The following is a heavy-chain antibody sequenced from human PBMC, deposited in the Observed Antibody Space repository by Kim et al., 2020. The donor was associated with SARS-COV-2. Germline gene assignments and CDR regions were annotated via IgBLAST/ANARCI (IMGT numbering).Heavy chain of an antibody. CDR1: GGSFSGYY. V-gene: IGHV4-34*01. Sequence: SETLSLTCAVYGGSFSGYYWSWIRQPPGKGLEWIGEINHSGSTNYNPSLKSRVTISVDTSKNQFSLKLSSVTAADTAAYYCARGGPQRGYDYVWGSYRYGGFFDYWGQGTLVTVSS. D-gene: IGHD3-16*02. CDR3: ARGGPQRGYDYVWGSYRYGGFFDY. CDR2: INHSGST. J-gene: IGHJ4*02.